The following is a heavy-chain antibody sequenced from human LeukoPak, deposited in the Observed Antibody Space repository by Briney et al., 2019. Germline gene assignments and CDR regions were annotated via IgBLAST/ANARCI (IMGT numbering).Heavy chain of an antibody. J-gene: IGHJ6*03. CDR1: GGSISSYY. CDR2: IYYSGST. Sequence: PSETLSLTCTVSGGSISSYYWSWIRQPPGKGLEWIGYIYYSGSTNYNPSLKSRVTISVDTSKNQFSLKLSSVTAADTAVYYCARVSSTWDLYYYYYMDVWGKGTTVTISS. D-gene: IGHD6-13*01. V-gene: IGHV4-59*01. CDR3: ARVSSTWDLYYYYYMDV.